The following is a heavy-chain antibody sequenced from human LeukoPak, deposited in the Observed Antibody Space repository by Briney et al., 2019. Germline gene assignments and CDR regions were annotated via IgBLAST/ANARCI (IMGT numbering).Heavy chain of an antibody. J-gene: IGHJ5*02. D-gene: IGHD1-1*01. CDR2: INHSGST. Sequence: NPSETLSLTCAVYGGSFSGYYWSWIRQPPGKGLEWIGEINHSGSTNYNPSLKSRVTISVDTSKNQFSLKLSSVTAADTAVYYCARGKTNWNLLRYWFDPWGQGTLVTVSS. CDR3: ARGKTNWNLLRYWFDP. CDR1: GGSFSGYY. V-gene: IGHV4-34*01.